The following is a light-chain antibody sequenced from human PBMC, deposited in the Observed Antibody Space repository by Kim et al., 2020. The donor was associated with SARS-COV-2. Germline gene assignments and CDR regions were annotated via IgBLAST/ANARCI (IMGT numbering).Light chain of an antibody. CDR2: GKN. V-gene: IGLV3-19*01. Sequence: AMGQKVRITCQGDSLRSYYGSWYQQKPGQAPVLVIYGKNNRPSGIPDRFSGSSSGNTASLTITGAQAEDEADYYCNSRDSSGNHLVFGGGTQLTVL. CDR1: SLRSYY. J-gene: IGLJ2*01. CDR3: NSRDSSGNHLV.